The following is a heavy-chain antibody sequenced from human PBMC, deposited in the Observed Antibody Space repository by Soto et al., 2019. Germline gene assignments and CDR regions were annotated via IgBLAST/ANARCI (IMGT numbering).Heavy chain of an antibody. Sequence: SETLSLTCDVSGASIKSDTWWTWVRQSPGRGLEWIGEIYHSGTTNYSPSLKSRVNIAVDMSTNHFSLTLISVTAADTAVYYCAFPATADFDYWGKGILVTVSS. CDR3: AFPATADFDY. CDR1: GASIKSDTW. V-gene: IGHV4-4*02. D-gene: IGHD6-13*01. J-gene: IGHJ4*02. CDR2: IYHSGTT.